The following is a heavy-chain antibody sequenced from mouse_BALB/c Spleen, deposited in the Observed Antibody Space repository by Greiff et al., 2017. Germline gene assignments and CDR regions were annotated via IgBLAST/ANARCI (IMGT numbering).Heavy chain of an antibody. CDR1: GFTFSSYG. CDR2: INSNGGST. CDR3: ARDLWGDYFDY. V-gene: IGHV5-6-3*01. J-gene: IGHJ2*01. Sequence: EVMLVESGGGLVQPGGSLKLSCAASGFTFSSYGMSWVRQTPDKRLELVATINSNGGSTYYPDSVKGRFTISRDNAKNTLYLQMSSLKSEDTAMYYGARDLWGDYFDYWGQGTTLTVSS.